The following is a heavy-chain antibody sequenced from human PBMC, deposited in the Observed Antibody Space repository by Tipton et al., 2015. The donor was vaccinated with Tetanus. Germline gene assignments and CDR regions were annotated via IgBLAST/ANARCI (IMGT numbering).Heavy chain of an antibody. CDR2: IYSGGST. CDR1: GFTVSSNY. Sequence: QLVQSGGGLIQPGGSLRLSCAASGFTVSSNYMSWVRQAPGKGLEWVSVIYSGGSTYYPDSVKGRFTISRDNSKNTLYLQMNSLRAEDTAVYYCARETEPSDSSGYLRDYWGQGTLVTVSS. J-gene: IGHJ4*02. D-gene: IGHD3-22*01. V-gene: IGHV3-53*01. CDR3: ARETEPSDSSGYLRDY.